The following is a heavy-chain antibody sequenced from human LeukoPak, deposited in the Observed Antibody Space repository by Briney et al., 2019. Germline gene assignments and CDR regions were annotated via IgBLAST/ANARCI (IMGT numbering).Heavy chain of an antibody. Sequence: ASVKVSCKASGYTFSSDGISWVRQAPGQGLEWMGWISSYNGNTKYAEKLQGRVTMTTDTSTSTAYMELRSLRSDDTAVYYCARVRYSSSTYYYYYMDVWGKGTTVTVSS. V-gene: IGHV1-18*01. CDR1: GYTFSSDG. D-gene: IGHD6-13*01. CDR2: ISSYNGNT. J-gene: IGHJ6*03. CDR3: ARVRYSSSTYYYYYMDV.